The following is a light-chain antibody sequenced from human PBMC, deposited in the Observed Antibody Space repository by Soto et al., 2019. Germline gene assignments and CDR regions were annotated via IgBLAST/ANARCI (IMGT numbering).Light chain of an antibody. CDR2: GNI. V-gene: IGLV1-40*01. CDR3: QSYDSSQSGYV. J-gene: IGLJ1*01. Sequence: QSVLTQPPSVSGAPGQRVTISCTGSSSNIGAGYDVHWYQQLPGTAPKLLIYGNINRPSGVPDRFSGSKSGTSASLAITGLQAEDEADYYCQSYDSSQSGYVFGTGTKVTVL. CDR1: SSNIGAGYD.